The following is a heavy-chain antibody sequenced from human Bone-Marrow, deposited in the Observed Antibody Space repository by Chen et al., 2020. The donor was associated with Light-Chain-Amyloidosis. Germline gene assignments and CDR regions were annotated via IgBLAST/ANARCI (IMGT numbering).Heavy chain of an antibody. V-gene: IGHV3-53*01. D-gene: IGHD2-15*01. CDR2: IYSGGST. Sequence: EVQLVESGGGLIKHGGSLRLSCAASGFTVSSNYMSWVRQAPGKGLEWVSVIYSGGSTYYADSVKGRFTISRDNSKNTLYLQMNSLRAEDTAVYYCARVRVAARRRDLYYFDYWGQGTLVTVSS. CDR3: ARVRVAARRRDLYYFDY. J-gene: IGHJ4*02. CDR1: GFTVSSNY.